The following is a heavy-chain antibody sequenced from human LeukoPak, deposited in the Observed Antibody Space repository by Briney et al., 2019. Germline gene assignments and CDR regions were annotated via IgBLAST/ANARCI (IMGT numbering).Heavy chain of an antibody. CDR1: DGSFTGYF. J-gene: IGHJ6*02. D-gene: IGHD3-3*01. V-gene: IGHV4-34*01. CDR3: ARVAIFGVVINAMDV. Sequence: SETLSLTCAISDGSFTGYFWNWVRQAPGKGLEWIGDINHGGSTNYNPSLRSRVTMSVDTSKNQFSLKLSSVTAADTAVYYCARVAIFGVVINAMDVWGQGITVTVSS. CDR2: INHGGST.